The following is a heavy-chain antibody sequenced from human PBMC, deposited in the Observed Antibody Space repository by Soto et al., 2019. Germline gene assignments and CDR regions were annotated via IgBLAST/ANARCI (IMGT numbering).Heavy chain of an antibody. V-gene: IGHV1-69*01. CDR3: ARHGGRHSGGSDY. CDR2: IIPIFGTA. CDR1: GGTFSSYS. D-gene: IGHD1-26*01. J-gene: IGHJ4*02. Sequence: QVQLVQSGAEVKKPGSSVKVSCKASGGTFSSYSINWVRQAPGQGLEWMGEIIPIFGTANYAQKFQGRVTITADEYTSTDYMELSSLRSDDTPVYYCARHGGRHSGGSDYWGQGNLVTVSS.